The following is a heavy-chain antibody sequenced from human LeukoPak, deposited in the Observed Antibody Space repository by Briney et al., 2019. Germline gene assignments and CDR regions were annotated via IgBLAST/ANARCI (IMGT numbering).Heavy chain of an antibody. CDR2: ISSSSRYI. CDR3: ARVSAEQVVTAILGRIDY. V-gene: IGHV3-21*01. J-gene: IGHJ4*02. CDR1: GFTFSGYS. Sequence: PGGSLRLSCAASGFTFSGYSMNWVRQAPGKRLERVSSISSSSRYIFYADSVKGRFTISRDNAKNSLYLQLNSLGAEDTAVYYCARVSAEQVVTAILGRIDYWGRGTLVTVSS. D-gene: IGHD2-21*02.